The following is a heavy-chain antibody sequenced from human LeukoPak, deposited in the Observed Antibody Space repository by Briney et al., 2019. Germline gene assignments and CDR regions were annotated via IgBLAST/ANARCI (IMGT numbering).Heavy chain of an antibody. D-gene: IGHD6-13*01. V-gene: IGHV3-30*18. CDR2: ISYDGSNK. CDR3: AKEHSSSRYYFDY. CDR1: GFTFSSYG. Sequence: PGGSLRLSCAASGFTFSSYGMHWVRQAPGKGLEWVAVISYDGSNKYYADSVKGRFTISRDNSKNTLYLQMNSLRAEDTAVYYCAKEHSSSRYYFDYWGQGTLVTVPS. J-gene: IGHJ4*02.